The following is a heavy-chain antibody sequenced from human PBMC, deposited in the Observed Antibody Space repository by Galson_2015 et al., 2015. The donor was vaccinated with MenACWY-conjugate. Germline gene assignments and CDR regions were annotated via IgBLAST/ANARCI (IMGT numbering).Heavy chain of an antibody. J-gene: IGHJ4*02. CDR1: GFSVTSHF. V-gene: IGHV3-53*01. CDR2: LYDDGTS. D-gene: IGHD2-21*01. CDR3: AKIVRHPVGPYFDS. Sequence: SLRLSCAASGFSVTSHFMGWVRQAPGKGLKWVALLYDDGTSRYADSVKGRFTISRDTLRNSLSLQMHGLRAEDTAMYFCAKIVRHPVGPYFDSWGQGTLVLVSS.